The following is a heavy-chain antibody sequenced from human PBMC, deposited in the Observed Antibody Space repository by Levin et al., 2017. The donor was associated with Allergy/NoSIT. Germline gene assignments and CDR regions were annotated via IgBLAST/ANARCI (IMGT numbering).Heavy chain of an antibody. V-gene: IGHV3-49*03. D-gene: IGHD3-10*01. Sequence: GESLKISCTASGFTFGDYAMSWFRQAPGKGLEWVGFIRSKAYGGTTEYAASVKGRFTISRDDSKSIAYLQMNSLKTEDTAVYYCTRDHPFKYYYGSGIPFDYWGQGTLVTVSS. CDR1: GFTFGDYA. CDR3: TRDHPFKYYYGSGIPFDY. CDR2: IRSKAYGGTT. J-gene: IGHJ4*02.